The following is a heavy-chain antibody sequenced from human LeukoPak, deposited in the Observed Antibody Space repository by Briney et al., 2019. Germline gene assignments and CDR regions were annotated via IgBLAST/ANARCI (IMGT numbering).Heavy chain of an antibody. J-gene: IGHJ5*02. CDR3: ARLVVPAATDWFDP. CDR1: GYSFTSYW. CDR2: IYPGDSDT. V-gene: IGHV5-51*01. D-gene: IGHD2-2*01. Sequence: AGESLKISCKGSGYSFTSYWIGWVRQMPGKGLEWMGIIYPGDSDTRYSTSFQGQVTISADKSISTAYLQWSSLKASDTAMYYCARLVVPAATDWFDPWGQGTLVTVSS.